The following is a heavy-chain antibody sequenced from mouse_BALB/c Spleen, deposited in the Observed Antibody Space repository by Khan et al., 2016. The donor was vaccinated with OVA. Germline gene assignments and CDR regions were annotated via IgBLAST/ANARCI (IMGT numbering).Heavy chain of an antibody. CDR1: GFTFSSYG. CDR3: ARLGNS. CDR2: TTSGGSYT. Sequence: EVELVESGGDLVKPGGSLTLSCAASGFTFSSYGMSWVRQTPDKRLEWVATTTSGGSYTYYPDSVTGRFTISRDNAKNTLYLQMTSLTSEDTAVYYCARLGNSWGQGTLVTVSA. V-gene: IGHV5-6*01. J-gene: IGHJ3*01. D-gene: IGHD2-1*01.